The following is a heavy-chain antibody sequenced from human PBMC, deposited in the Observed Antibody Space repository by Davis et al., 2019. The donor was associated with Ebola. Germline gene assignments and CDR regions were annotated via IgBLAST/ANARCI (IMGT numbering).Heavy chain of an antibody. J-gene: IGHJ4*02. CDR1: GFTFSNSW. CDR2: MNGDGST. D-gene: IGHD3-22*01. V-gene: IGHV3-74*01. Sequence: PGGSLRLSCAASGFTFSNSWMSWVRQAPGKGLVWVSRMNGDGSTGYADSVKGRFTISRDNAKNTMYLQMNSLRGEDTAVYYCARGDDNSGYYSYYFDYWGQGTLVTVSS. CDR3: ARGDDNSGYYSYYFDY.